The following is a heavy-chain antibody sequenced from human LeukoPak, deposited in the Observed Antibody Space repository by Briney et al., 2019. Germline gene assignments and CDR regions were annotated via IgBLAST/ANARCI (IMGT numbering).Heavy chain of an antibody. J-gene: IGHJ4*02. V-gene: IGHV3-49*04. CDR3: TRVKYCSGGSCYPLDY. CDR1: GFTFGDYA. Sequence: GGSLRLSCTASGFTFGDYAMSWVRQAPGKGLEWVGFIRSKAYGGTTEYAASVKGRFTTSRDDSKSIAYLLMNSLKTEDTAVYYCTRVKYCSGGSCYPLDYWGQGTLVTVSS. D-gene: IGHD2-15*01. CDR2: IRSKAYGGTT.